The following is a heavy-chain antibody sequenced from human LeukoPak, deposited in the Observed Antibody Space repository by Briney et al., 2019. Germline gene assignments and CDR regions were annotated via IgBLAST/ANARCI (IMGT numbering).Heavy chain of an antibody. CDR3: ARDRANGYSYGYGESDAFDI. D-gene: IGHD5-18*01. Sequence: GGSLRLSCAASGFTFSSYAMSWVRQAPGKGLEWVSAISGSGGSTYYADSVKGRFTISRDNSKNTLYLQMNSLRAEDTAVYYCARDRANGYSYGYGESDAFDIWGQGTMVTVSS. J-gene: IGHJ3*02. CDR1: GFTFSSYA. V-gene: IGHV3-23*01. CDR2: ISGSGGST.